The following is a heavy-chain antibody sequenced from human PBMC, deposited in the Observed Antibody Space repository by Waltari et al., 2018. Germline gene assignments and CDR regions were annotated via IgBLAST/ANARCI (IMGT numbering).Heavy chain of an antibody. CDR2: IDPSDFYS. D-gene: IGHD1-1*01. CDR1: GSSFNDYW. Sequence: EVQLVQSGAEVKKSGESLTISCQASGSSFNDYWITWVRQKPGEGLEWMGRIDPSDFYSSDSPPFQGHVTFSADKSINTADLQWSSVKASDTATYYCARRLSAVNENFDYWGQGTLVTVSP. CDR3: ARRLSAVNENFDY. V-gene: IGHV5-10-1*03. J-gene: IGHJ4*02.